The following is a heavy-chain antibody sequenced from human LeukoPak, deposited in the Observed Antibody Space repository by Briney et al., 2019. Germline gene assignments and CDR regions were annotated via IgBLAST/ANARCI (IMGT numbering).Heavy chain of an antibody. CDR2: IYSGGST. D-gene: IGHD4-17*01. V-gene: IGHV3-53*04. J-gene: IGHJ3*02. CDR1: GFTVSSNY. CDR3: ARVHVNTVTTPAGAFDI. Sequence: GGSLRLSCAASGFTVSSNYMSWVRRAPGKGLEWVSVIYSGGSTYYADSVKGRFTISRHNSKNTLYLQMNSLRAEDTAVYYCARVHVNTVTTPAGAFDIWGQGTMVTVSS.